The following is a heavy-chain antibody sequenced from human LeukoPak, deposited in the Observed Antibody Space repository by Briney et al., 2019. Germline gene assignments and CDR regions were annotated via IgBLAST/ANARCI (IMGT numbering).Heavy chain of an antibody. D-gene: IGHD1-26*01. V-gene: IGHV4-4*09. CDR2: IYSSGDT. Sequence: SETLSLTCTVSGGSISNYYWNRIRQPPGRGLEWIGYIYSSGDTDYNPSVKSRVTISVDTSKDEFSLKLNSVTAADTAVHYCTRHSWNPLGRGGYFDYWGQGALVTVSS. J-gene: IGHJ4*02. CDR1: GGSISNYY. CDR3: TRHSWNPLGRGGYFDY.